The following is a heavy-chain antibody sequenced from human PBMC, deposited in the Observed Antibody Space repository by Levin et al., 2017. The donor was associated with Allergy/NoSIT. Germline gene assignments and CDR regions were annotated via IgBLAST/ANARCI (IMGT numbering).Heavy chain of an antibody. D-gene: IGHD1-1*01. Sequence: GGSLRLSCAASGFTLSSYAMSWVRQAPGKRLEWVSAISGSSGSTYYADSVQGRFTISRDISKSTLFLQMDSLRAEDTAVYYCAKETDDDPSILDYWGQGTLVTVSS. CDR1: GFTLSSYA. J-gene: IGHJ4*02. V-gene: IGHV3-23*01. CDR2: ISGSSGST. CDR3: AKETDDDPSILDY.